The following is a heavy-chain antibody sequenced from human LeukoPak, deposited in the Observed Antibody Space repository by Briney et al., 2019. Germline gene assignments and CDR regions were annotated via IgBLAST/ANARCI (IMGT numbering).Heavy chain of an antibody. CDR1: GGSISSGSYY. CDR2: IYTSGST. D-gene: IGHD2-2*02. J-gene: IGHJ6*03. V-gene: IGHV4-61*02. Sequence: SQTLSLTCTVSGGSISSGSYYWSWIRQPAGKGLEWIGRIYTSGSTNYNPSLKSRVTISVDTSKNQFSLKLSSVTAADTAVYYCARDWGGRYCSSTSCYTGIYYYYYMDVWGKGTTVTVSS. CDR3: ARDWGGRYCSSTSCYTGIYYYYYMDV.